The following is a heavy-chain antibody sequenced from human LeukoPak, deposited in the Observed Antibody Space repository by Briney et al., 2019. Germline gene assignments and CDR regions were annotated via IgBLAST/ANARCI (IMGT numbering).Heavy chain of an antibody. D-gene: IGHD6-13*01. CDR3: ARARAYSSSWYSDY. J-gene: IGHJ4*02. V-gene: IGHV3-21*01. Sequence: GGSLRLSCAASGFTFSSYSMNWVRQAPGKGLEWVSSISSSSSYIYYADSVKGRFTITRDNAKNSLYLQMNSLRAEDTAVYYCARARAYSSSWYSDYWGQGTLVTVSS. CDR2: ISSSSSYI. CDR1: GFTFSSYS.